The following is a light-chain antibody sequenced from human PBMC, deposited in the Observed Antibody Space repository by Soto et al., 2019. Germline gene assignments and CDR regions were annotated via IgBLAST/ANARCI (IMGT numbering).Light chain of an antibody. CDR3: QQYNNWPWT. CDR2: GAS. Sequence: ILMTQTPATLSVSPGERATLSCRASQSVSSNFAWYQQKPGQAPRLLIYGASTRATGIPARFSGSGSGTEFTLTISSLQSEDFAVYYCQQYNNWPWTFGQGTKVDIK. J-gene: IGKJ1*01. V-gene: IGKV3-15*01. CDR1: QSVSSN.